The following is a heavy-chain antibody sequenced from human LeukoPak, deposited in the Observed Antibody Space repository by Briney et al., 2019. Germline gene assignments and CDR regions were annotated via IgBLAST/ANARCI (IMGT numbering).Heavy chain of an antibody. CDR3: ARDQVVAALDY. CDR1: GFTFSSCS. J-gene: IGHJ4*02. V-gene: IGHV3-21*01. D-gene: IGHD6-13*01. Sequence: GGSLRLSCSAYGFTFSSCSMNWVRQAPWKGLEWVSSISSSSSYIYYADSVKGRFTISRDNAKNSLYLQMNSLRAEDTAVYYCARDQVVAALDYWGQGTLVTVSS. CDR2: ISSSSSYI.